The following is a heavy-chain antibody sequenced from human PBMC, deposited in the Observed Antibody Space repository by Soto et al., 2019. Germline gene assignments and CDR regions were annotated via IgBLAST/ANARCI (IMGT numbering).Heavy chain of an antibody. V-gene: IGHV2-26*01. Sequence: QVTLKESGPVLVKPTETLTLTCTVSGFSLSNARMGVSWIRQPPGKALEWLAHIFSNDEKSYSTSLKSRLTISKDTSKSQVVLTMTNMDPVDTATYYCARIWDSNVYYDFWSGYLGGNWFDPWGQGTLVTVSS. D-gene: IGHD3-3*01. J-gene: IGHJ5*02. CDR3: ARIWDSNVYYDFWSGYLGGNWFDP. CDR2: IFSNDEK. CDR1: GFSLSNARMG.